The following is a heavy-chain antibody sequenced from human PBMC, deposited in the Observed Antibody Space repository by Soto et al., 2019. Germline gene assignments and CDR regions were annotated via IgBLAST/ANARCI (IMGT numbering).Heavy chain of an antibody. V-gene: IGHV3-23*01. D-gene: IGHD3-10*01. Sequence: PGGSLRLSCAASGFAFSDYAMTWVRQAPGKGLEWVSTISTSDGDTYYADSVKGRFTISRDNSRNTLYLQMNSLRAEDTAVYYCASGSGNYPKYNWFDPWGQGTLVTVSS. J-gene: IGHJ5*02. CDR2: ISTSDGDT. CDR1: GFAFSDYA. CDR3: ASGSGNYPKYNWFDP.